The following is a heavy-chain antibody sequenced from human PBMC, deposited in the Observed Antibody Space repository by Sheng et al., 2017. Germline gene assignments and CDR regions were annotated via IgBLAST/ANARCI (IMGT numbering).Heavy chain of an antibody. Sequence: QVQLVESGGGVVQPGRSLRLSCAASGFTFYNYGMHWVRQPPGKGLEWVAMMWYDGSKRYYADSVKGRFTITRDNSKRMLYLQMNSLRAEDTAIYYCAREGLGYSSSSGPLDDWGQGTLVTVSS. D-gene: IGHD2-15*01. CDR2: MWYDGSKR. CDR1: GFTFYNYG. J-gene: IGHJ4*02. CDR3: AREGLGYSSSSGPLDD. V-gene: IGHV3-33*01.